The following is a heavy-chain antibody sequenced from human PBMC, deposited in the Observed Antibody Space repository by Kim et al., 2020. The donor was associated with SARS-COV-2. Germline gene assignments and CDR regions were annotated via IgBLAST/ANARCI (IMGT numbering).Heavy chain of an antibody. Sequence: TNYNPSLQSRVTISVDTSKNQFSLKLRSVTAADTAVYYCTRGWSGSYYGYWGQGTLVTVSS. CDR2: T. CDR3: TRGWSGSYYGY. J-gene: IGHJ4*02. D-gene: IGHD1-26*01. V-gene: IGHV4-59*09.